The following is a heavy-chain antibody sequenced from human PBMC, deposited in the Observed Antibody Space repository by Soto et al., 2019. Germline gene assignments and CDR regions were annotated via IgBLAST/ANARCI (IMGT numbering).Heavy chain of an antibody. CDR3: ARGVEVAGTFDY. Sequence: QVQLQESGPGLVKPSETLSLTCTVSGGSVSSGSYYLSWIRQPPGKGLEWIGYIYYSGSTNYNPSLKSRVTISVDTSKNQFSLKLSSVTAADTAVYYCARGVEVAGTFDYWGQGTLVTVSS. D-gene: IGHD6-19*01. CDR2: IYYSGST. V-gene: IGHV4-61*01. CDR1: GGSVSSGSYY. J-gene: IGHJ4*02.